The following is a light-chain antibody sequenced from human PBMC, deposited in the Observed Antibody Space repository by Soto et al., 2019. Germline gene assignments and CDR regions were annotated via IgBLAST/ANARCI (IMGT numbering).Light chain of an antibody. V-gene: IGLV2-14*01. CDR1: SSGVGGYKH. Sequence: QSALTQPASVSVSPGQSITISCTGTSSGVGGYKHVSWYQHHPGKAPKLMIYEVSNRPSGVSNRFSGSKSGYTASLTISGLQAEDEADYYCNSQRSSGTRVFGTGTKVTVL. CDR2: EVS. CDR3: NSQRSSGTRV. J-gene: IGLJ1*01.